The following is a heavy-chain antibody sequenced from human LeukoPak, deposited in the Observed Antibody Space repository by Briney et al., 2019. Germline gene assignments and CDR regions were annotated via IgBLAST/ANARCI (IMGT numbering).Heavy chain of an antibody. D-gene: IGHD4-17*01. J-gene: IGHJ4*02. CDR3: ARGFTTVQATDARYYFDY. CDR1: GGSFSGYY. V-gene: IGHV4-34*01. CDR2: INHSGST. Sequence: SETLSLTCAVYGGSFSGYYWSWIRQPPGKGLEWIGEINHSGSTNYNPSLKSRVTISVDTSKNQFSLKLSSVTAADTAVYYCARGFTTVQATDARYYFDYWGQGTLVTVSS.